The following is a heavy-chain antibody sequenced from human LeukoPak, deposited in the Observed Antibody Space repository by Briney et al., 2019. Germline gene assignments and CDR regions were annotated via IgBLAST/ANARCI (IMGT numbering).Heavy chain of an antibody. Sequence: ASVKVSCKASGYTFTSYAISWVRQAPGQGLEWMGWISAYNGNTNYAQKFQGRVTMTTDTSTTTAYMELRSLRYDDTAVYYCARDGAEAGEFDYWGQGTLVTVFS. CDR3: ARDGAEAGEFDY. CDR2: ISAYNGNT. J-gene: IGHJ4*02. V-gene: IGHV1-18*04. D-gene: IGHD6-19*01. CDR1: GYTFTSYA.